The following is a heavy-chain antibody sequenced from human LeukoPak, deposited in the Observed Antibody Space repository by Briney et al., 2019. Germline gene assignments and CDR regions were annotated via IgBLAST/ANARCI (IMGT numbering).Heavy chain of an antibody. Sequence: SETLSLTCTVSGGSISSDFWSWIRQPPGKGLEWIGYIHYSGSTHYNPSFNSRVTISVDTSKNQFSLKLSSVTAADTAAYYCATGSRTDFDYWGQGTLVTVSS. CDR2: IHYSGST. CDR3: ATGSRTDFDY. V-gene: IGHV4-59*08. CDR1: GGSISSDF. J-gene: IGHJ4*02. D-gene: IGHD1-14*01.